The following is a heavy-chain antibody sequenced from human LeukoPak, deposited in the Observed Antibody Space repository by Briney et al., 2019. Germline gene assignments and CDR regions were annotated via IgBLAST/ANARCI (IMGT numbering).Heavy chain of an antibody. CDR3: AKTYSSGWSGFDY. J-gene: IGHJ4*02. Sequence: GGSLRPSCAASGFTFTSYAMSWVRQAPGKGLGWVSAISGSGGSTYYADSVKGRFTISRDNSKNTLYLQMNSLRAEDTAVYYCAKTYSSGWSGFDYWGQGTLVTVSS. CDR2: ISGSGGST. CDR1: GFTFTSYA. D-gene: IGHD6-19*01. V-gene: IGHV3-23*01.